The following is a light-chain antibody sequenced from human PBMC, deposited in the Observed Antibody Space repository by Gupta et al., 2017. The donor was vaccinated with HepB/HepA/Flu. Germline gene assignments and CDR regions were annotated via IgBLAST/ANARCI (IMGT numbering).Light chain of an antibody. V-gene: IGKV1-6*01. CDR3: RQEDNSPWT. CDR1: QGIRND. J-gene: IGKJ1*01. CDR2: AAS. Sequence: AIQMTQSPSSLSASVGDRVTITCRASQGIRNDLGWYQQKPGKAPKLLIYAASSVQSGVPSRFSGSGSGTDFTLTISSLQPEDFATYYCRQEDNSPWTFGQGTKVEIK.